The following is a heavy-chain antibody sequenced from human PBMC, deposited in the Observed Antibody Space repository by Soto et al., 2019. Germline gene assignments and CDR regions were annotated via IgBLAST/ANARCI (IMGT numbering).Heavy chain of an antibody. D-gene: IGHD1-26*01. J-gene: IGHJ4*02. V-gene: IGHV1-18*01. CDR1: GYTFSSYG. CDR2: ISAYNGNT. CDR3: ARREVGTTLDFDY. Sequence: QVQLVQSGAEVKKPGASVKVSCKGSGYTFSSYGISWVRQAPGQGLEWMGWISAYNGNTKYAQKLQGRVTMTTDTYTSTAHMDLRSLRSDDTAVYYCARREVGTTLDFDYWGQGTLVTVSS.